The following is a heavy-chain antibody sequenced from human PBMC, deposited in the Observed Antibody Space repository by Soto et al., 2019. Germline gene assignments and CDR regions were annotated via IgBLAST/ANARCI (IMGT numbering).Heavy chain of an antibody. CDR1: GFTFSSYW. Sequence: EVQLVESGGGLVQPGGSLRLSCAASGFTFSSYWMSWVRQAPGKGLEWLANIKQDGSDKYYVDSVKVRFTISRDNAKNSLYLQMNSLRAEATAVYYCARVQSLAVVYWGQGTLVTVSS. J-gene: IGHJ4*02. CDR2: IKQDGSDK. CDR3: ARVQSLAVVY. D-gene: IGHD6-19*01. V-gene: IGHV3-7*01.